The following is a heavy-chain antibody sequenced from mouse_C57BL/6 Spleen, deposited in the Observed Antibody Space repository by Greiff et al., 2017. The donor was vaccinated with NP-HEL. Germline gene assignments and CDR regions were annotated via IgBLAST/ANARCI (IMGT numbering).Heavy chain of an antibody. CDR3: AMIYYGNYDDY. D-gene: IGHD2-1*01. J-gene: IGHJ2*01. CDR2: IYPGDGDT. Sequence: VQLQQSGPELVKPGASVKISCKASGYAFSSSWMNWVKQRPGKGLEWIGRIYPGDGDTNYNGKFKGKATLTSNKSSSTAYMQLSSLTSEDSAVYFCAMIYYGNYDDYWGQGTTLTVSS. V-gene: IGHV1-82*01. CDR1: GYAFSSSW.